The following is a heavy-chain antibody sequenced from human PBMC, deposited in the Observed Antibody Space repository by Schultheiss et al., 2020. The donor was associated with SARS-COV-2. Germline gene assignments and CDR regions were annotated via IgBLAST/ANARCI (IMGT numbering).Heavy chain of an antibody. Sequence: GGSLRLSCAASGFRFSDLWMNWVRQAPGKGLEWVGRVKSKADGGTTDYAAPVKGRFSISRDDSRKMLYLQMNSLKTEDTAVYYCTTYVLRYFDWLYGFDYWGQGTLVTVSS. CDR3: TTYVLRYFDWLYGFDY. CDR1: GFRFSDLW. D-gene: IGHD3-9*01. CDR2: VKSKADGGTT. J-gene: IGHJ4*02. V-gene: IGHV3-15*07.